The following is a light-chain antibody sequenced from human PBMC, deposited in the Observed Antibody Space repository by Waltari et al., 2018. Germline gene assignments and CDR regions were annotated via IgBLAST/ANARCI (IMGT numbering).Light chain of an antibody. V-gene: IGKV3-15*01. J-gene: IGKJ1*01. CDR1: QSISSN. CDR2: GAS. CDR3: QQYNNWPWT. Sequence: EIVMPQSPATLSVSPGERATLSCRASQSISSNLAWYQQKPGQAPRLLMYGASTRATGIPARFSGSGSGTEFTLTISSLQSEDFAVYSCQQYNNWPWTFGQGTKVEIK.